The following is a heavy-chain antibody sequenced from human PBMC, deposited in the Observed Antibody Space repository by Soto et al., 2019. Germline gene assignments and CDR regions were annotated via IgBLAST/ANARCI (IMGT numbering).Heavy chain of an antibody. Sequence: QVQLVESGGGVVQPGRSLRLSCVASGFTFSNYGMHWVRQAPGKGPEWVAVIWYDGSNKDYADSVKGRFTISRDNSRNTLYLQMISLRAEDTAVYYCASALETGDYWGQGTLVTVSS. CDR3: ASALETGDY. CDR1: GFTFSNYG. J-gene: IGHJ4*02. CDR2: IWYDGSNK. V-gene: IGHV3-33*01. D-gene: IGHD3-10*01.